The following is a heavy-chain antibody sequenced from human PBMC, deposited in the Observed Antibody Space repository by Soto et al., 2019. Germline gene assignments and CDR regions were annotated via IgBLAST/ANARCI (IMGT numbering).Heavy chain of an antibody. D-gene: IGHD3-3*01. Sequence: PSETLSLTCTVSGGSISSYYWSWIRQPPGKGLEWIGYIYYSGSTNYNPSLKSRVTISVDTSKNQFSLKLSSVTAADTAVYYCARGGLMYYDFWSGPYYFDYWGQGTLVTVSS. V-gene: IGHV4-59*01. CDR2: IYYSGST. CDR1: GGSISSYY. J-gene: IGHJ4*02. CDR3: ARGGLMYYDFWSGPYYFDY.